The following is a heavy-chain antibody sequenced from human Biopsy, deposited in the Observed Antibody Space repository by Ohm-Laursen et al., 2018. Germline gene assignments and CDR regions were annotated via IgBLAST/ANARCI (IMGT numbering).Heavy chain of an antibody. CDR2: INQAGTT. J-gene: IGHJ3*02. Sequence: TLSLTRAVFGKTISDYQWSWIRQPPGKGLEWIGQINQAGTTNYNPSLKSRVSISADASKYEFSLRLISVTAAGTAVYYCAKHGSGWTGDDAFHIWGQGTMVTVSS. D-gene: IGHD6-19*01. CDR1: GKTISDYQ. CDR3: AKHGSGWTGDDAFHI. V-gene: IGHV4-34*08.